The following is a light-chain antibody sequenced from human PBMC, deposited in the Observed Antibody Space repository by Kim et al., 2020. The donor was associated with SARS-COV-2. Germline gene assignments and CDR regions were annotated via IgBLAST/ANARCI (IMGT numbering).Light chain of an antibody. CDR1: QRIGRW. CDR3: QQYNDYQT. J-gene: IGKJ1*01. CDR2: GAS. Sequence: SASVGDRVIITWRASQRIGRWLAWYQQKPGKAPKLLIFGASNLQSGVPSRFSGSGSGTEFTLTISSLQPDDFATYYCQQYNDYQTFGQGTKVDIK. V-gene: IGKV1-5*01.